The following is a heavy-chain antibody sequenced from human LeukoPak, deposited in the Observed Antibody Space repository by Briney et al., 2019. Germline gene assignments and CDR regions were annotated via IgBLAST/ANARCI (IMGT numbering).Heavy chain of an antibody. CDR1: GGSVSSYY. V-gene: IGHV4-59*02. CDR3: ARSRYYYDSSGSYYFDY. Sequence: SETLSLTCTVSGGSVSSYYWSWIRQPPGKGLEWIGYIYYSGSTNYNPSLKSRVTISVDTSKNQFSLKLSSVTAADTAVYYCARSRYYYDSSGSYYFDYWGQGTLVTVSS. CDR2: IYYSGST. D-gene: IGHD3-22*01. J-gene: IGHJ4*02.